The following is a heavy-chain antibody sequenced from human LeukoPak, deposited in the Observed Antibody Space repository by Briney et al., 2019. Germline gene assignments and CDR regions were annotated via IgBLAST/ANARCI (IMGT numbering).Heavy chain of an antibody. CDR2: IYHSGST. CDR3: ARALRYYDSSGYPMYYFDY. D-gene: IGHD3-22*01. V-gene: IGHV4-39*07. Sequence: NPSETLSLTCTVSGGSISSSSYYWGWIRQPPGKGLEWIGSIYHSGSTYYNPSLKSRVTISVDTSKNQFSLKLSSVTAADTAVYYCARALRYYDSSGYPMYYFDYWGQGTLVTVSS. J-gene: IGHJ4*02. CDR1: GGSISSSSYY.